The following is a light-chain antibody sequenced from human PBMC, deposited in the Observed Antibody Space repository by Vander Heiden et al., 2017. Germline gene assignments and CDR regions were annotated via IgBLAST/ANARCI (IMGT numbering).Light chain of an antibody. CDR3: QQYQSFPLT. CDR1: QGISNW. CDR2: GAS. J-gene: IGKJ1*01. Sequence: DIQMTQSPSSVSASVGDRVTITCRASQGISNWLAWYQQDPGKGPKLLIYGASSLQSGVPSRFSGSGSGTDFTLTISCLQFEDFATYFCQQYQSFPLTFGQGTKVEIK. V-gene: IGKV1-12*01.